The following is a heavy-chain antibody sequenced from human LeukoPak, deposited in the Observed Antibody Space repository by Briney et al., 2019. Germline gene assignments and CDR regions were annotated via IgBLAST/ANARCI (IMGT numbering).Heavy chain of an antibody. CDR2: ITGSAATT. D-gene: IGHD4-11*01. J-gene: IGHJ4*02. CDR1: GFTFGSSA. CDR3: AKGRLGVDY. V-gene: IGHV3-23*01. Sequence: GGSLRLSCAASGFTFGSSAMSWVRQAPGKGLEWVSSITGSAATTSYADSVKGRFIISRDISKNTLYLQMNTLRAEDTAVYYCAKGRLGVDYWGQGTLVTVSS.